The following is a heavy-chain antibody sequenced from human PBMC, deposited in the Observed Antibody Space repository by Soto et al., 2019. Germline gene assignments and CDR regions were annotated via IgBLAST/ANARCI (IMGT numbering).Heavy chain of an antibody. V-gene: IGHV1-58*01. CDR3: AADTGFDGSGSYRDY. CDR2: IVVGSGNT. D-gene: IGHD3-10*01. J-gene: IGHJ4*02. CDR1: GFTFTSSA. Sequence: WASVKVSCKASGFTFTSSAVQWVRQARGQRLEWIGWIVVGSGNTNYAQKFQERVTITRDMSTSTAYMELSSLRSEDTAVYYCAADTGFDGSGSYRDYWGEGTLVTVYS.